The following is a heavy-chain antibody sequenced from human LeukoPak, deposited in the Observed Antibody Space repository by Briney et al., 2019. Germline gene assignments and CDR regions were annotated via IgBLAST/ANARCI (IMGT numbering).Heavy chain of an antibody. J-gene: IGHJ3*02. CDR2: IHYSGST. V-gene: IGHV4-59*01. Sequence: SETLSLTCTVSGGSIGGYFWSWIRQSPGKGLEWIGYIHYSGSTNYNPSLESRVTTSVDTSRNQFSLGLSSLTAADTAVYYCARDGFTIFGVVIPTFDIWGQGTMVTVSS. CDR1: GGSIGGYF. D-gene: IGHD3-3*01. CDR3: ARDGFTIFGVVIPTFDI.